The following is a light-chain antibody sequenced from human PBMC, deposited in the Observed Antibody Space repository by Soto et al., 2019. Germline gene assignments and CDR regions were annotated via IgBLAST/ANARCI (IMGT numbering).Light chain of an antibody. V-gene: IGKV3D-20*02. Sequence: EIVLTQSPGPLSLSPGERPTLSVRASQSVSSSYLAWYQQKHGQAPRLXIYGASSRDTGIPDRFSGSGAGTECTLTISSLEPEDFEVDYCQQRSNWTPTFGGGTQVDIK. CDR1: QSVSSSY. CDR3: QQRSNWTPT. J-gene: IGKJ4*01. CDR2: GAS.